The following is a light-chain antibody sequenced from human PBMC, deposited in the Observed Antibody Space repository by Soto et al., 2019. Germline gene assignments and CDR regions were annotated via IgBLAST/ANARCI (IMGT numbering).Light chain of an antibody. V-gene: IGKV1-17*01. CDR2: AAS. J-gene: IGKJ1*01. Sequence: DIQMSQSPSSLSASVLERFTITCRASQGIRNDLGWYQQKPGKAPKLLIYAASSLQSGVPSRFSGSASGTDFTLTISSLQPEDFATYYCQQLNSYPQTFGQGTKVDI. CDR3: QQLNSYPQT. CDR1: QGIRND.